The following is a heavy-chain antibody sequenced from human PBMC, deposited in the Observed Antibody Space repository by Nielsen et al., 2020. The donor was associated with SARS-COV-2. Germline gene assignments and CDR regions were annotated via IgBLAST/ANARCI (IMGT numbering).Heavy chain of an antibody. CDR3: AREILEGAFDI. J-gene: IGHJ3*02. CDR1: GFTFSSYS. CDR2: ISSSSYI. V-gene: IGHV3-21*01. Sequence: GESLKISCAASGFTFSSYSMNWVRQAPGKGLEWVSSISSSSYIYYADSVKGRFTISRDNAKNSLYLQMNSLRAEDTAVYYCAREILEGAFDIWGQGTMVTVSS. D-gene: IGHD1-1*01.